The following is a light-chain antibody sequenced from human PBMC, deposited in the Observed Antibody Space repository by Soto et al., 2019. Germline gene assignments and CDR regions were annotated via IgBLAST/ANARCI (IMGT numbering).Light chain of an antibody. CDR2: VES. CDR3: QQYNVWPLT. Sequence: EIVMTQSPATLSVSPGERATLSCRASQSVSSNLAWYQQKPGQTPKLLIYVESTRATGIPARFSGSGSGTEFTLTISSLQSEDFAVYYCQQYNVWPLTFGGGTKLEFK. V-gene: IGKV3-15*01. CDR1: QSVSSN. J-gene: IGKJ4*01.